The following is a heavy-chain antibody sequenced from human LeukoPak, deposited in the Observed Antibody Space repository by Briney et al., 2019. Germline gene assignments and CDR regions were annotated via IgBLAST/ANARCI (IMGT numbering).Heavy chain of an antibody. CDR2: ISTSGNTR. CDR3: ASVGYSSGWFYFDY. J-gene: IGHJ4*02. Sequence: GGSLRLSCAASGFTFSSYEMNWVRQAPGKGLEWVSYISTSGNTRYYADSVKGRFTISGDNAKNSMYLQMNSLRAEDTAVYYCASVGYSSGWFYFDYWGQGTLVTVSS. CDR1: GFTFSSYE. D-gene: IGHD6-19*01. V-gene: IGHV3-48*03.